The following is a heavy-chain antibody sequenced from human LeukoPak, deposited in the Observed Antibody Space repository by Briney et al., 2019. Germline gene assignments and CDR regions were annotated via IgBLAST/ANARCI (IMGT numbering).Heavy chain of an antibody. CDR3: ARPTPSFSSGWYNPYFDY. J-gene: IGHJ4*02. CDR2: ISYDGNNK. V-gene: IGHV3-30*04. D-gene: IGHD6-19*01. CDR1: GFTFSSYA. Sequence: PGVSLRLSCAASGFTFSSYAMHWVRQAPGKGLDWGAVISYDGNNKYYADSVKGRFTISRDNSKNTLYLQMNSLRAEDTAVYYCARPTPSFSSGWYNPYFDYWGQGTLVTVSS.